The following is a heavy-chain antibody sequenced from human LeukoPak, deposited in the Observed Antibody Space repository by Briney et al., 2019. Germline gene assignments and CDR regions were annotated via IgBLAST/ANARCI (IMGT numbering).Heavy chain of an antibody. CDR2: ISSSGSTI. D-gene: IGHD3-22*01. J-gene: IGHJ4*02. CDR1: GFTFSSYE. V-gene: IGHV3-48*03. CDR3: ARANYDSSGYYFDS. Sequence: PGGSLRLSCAASGFTFSSYEMNWVRQAPGKGLEWVSYISSSGSTIYYADSVKGRFTISRDNAKNSLYLQMSSLRAEDTAVYYCARANYDSSGYYFDSWGQGTLVTVSS.